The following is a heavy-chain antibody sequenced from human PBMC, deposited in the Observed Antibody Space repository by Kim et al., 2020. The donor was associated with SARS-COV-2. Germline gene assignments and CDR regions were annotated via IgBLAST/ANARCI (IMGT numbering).Heavy chain of an antibody. V-gene: IGHV4-39*01. D-gene: IGHD5-12*01. CDR1: GASINTGDFF. CDR2: IYYSGST. J-gene: IGHJ4*02. Sequence: SETLSLTCTVSGASINTGDFFWGWVRQSPGKGLQWIATIYYSGSTWYLPSLRGRVALSMDLSKNQLSLTLTSVTAADTAKYFCVRHLSSRRSGGFFESWGRGMLVAVSS. CDR3: VRHLSSRRSGGFFES.